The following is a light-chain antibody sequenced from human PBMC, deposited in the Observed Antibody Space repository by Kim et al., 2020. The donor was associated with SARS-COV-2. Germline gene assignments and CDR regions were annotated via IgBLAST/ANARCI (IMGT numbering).Light chain of an antibody. V-gene: IGLV1-47*02. CDR2: SNN. CDR1: STNIGSNY. J-gene: IGLJ1*01. CDR3: AAWDDSLKV. Sequence: PAQRVTISCSGSSTNIGSNYVYWYQQLPGTAAKLLIYSNNRRPSGVPDRFSGSKSGTAASLAISGLRSEDEADYYCAAWDDSLKVFGTGTKVTVL.